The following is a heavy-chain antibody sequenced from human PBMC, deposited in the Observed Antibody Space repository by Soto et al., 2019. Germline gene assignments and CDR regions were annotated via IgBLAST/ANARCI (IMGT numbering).Heavy chain of an antibody. J-gene: IGHJ6*02. Sequence: SETLSLTCAVSGRSISRGASSWSWVRQPPGKGPGWIGYIYHSGSTYYNPSLKSRVTISVDRSKNQFSLKLSSVTAADTAVYYCARVIADMAGGYYYGMDVWGQGTTVTVSS. CDR3: ARVIADMAGGYYYGMDV. D-gene: IGHD6-13*01. CDR1: GRSISRGASS. CDR2: IYHSGST. V-gene: IGHV4-30-2*01.